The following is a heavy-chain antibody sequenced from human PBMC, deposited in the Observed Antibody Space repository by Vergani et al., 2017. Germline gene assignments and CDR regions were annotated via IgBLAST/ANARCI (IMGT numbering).Heavy chain of an antibody. J-gene: IGHJ3*02. D-gene: IGHD3-9*01. Sequence: QVQLVQSGAEVKKPGASVKVSCKVSGYTLTELSMHWVRQAPGKGLEWMGGFDPEDGETIYAQKFQGRVTMTEDTSTDTAYMELSSLRSEDTAVYYCATAGDYDMLTGYYKAHAFDIWGQGTMVTVSS. CDR3: ATAGDYDMLTGYYKAHAFDI. CDR2: FDPEDGET. CDR1: GYTLTELS. V-gene: IGHV1-24*01.